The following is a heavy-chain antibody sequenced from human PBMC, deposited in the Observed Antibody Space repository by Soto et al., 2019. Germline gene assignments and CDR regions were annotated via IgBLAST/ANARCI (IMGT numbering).Heavy chain of an antibody. CDR1: GGSISSSSYY. V-gene: IGHV4-39*01. J-gene: IGHJ6*02. CDR3: ARHNGPLYVGYYYDMDG. Sequence: SETLSLTCTVSGGSISSSSYYWGWIRQPPGKGLEWIGSIYYSGYTYYNPSLKSRVTISVDTSKNQFSLKLSSVTAADTAVYYCARHNGPLYVGYYYDMDGWGQGTTVTFSS. CDR2: IYYSGYT. D-gene: IGHD3-16*01.